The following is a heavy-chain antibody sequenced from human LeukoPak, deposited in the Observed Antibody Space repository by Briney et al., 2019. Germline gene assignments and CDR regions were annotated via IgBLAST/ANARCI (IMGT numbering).Heavy chain of an antibody. Sequence: SETLSLTCTVIGGSISSGDYYWSWIRQPPGKGLEWIGYIYYSGGTYYSPSLKSRVSISVGTSPNQFSLNLRSVTAADTAVYYCARDVYPYYFDSWGQGIMVSVPS. CDR3: ARDVYPYYFDS. D-gene: IGHD5/OR15-5a*01. J-gene: IGHJ4*02. CDR1: GGSISSGDYY. CDR2: IYYSGGT. V-gene: IGHV4-30-4*01.